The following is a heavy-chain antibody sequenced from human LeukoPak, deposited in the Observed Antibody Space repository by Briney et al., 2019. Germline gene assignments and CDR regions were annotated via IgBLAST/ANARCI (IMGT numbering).Heavy chain of an antibody. CDR1: GFTFSNYW. CDR3: ARDVVGSLDY. V-gene: IGHV3-7*01. CDR2: INQDGSEI. D-gene: IGHD1-26*01. J-gene: IGHJ4*02. Sequence: GGSLRLSCAASGFTFSNYWMSWVRQAPGKGLEWLANINQDGSEIYYVDSVKGRFTISRDNTRNSLYLQMTNLRGDDTAVYYCARDVVGSLDYWGQGTLVTVSS.